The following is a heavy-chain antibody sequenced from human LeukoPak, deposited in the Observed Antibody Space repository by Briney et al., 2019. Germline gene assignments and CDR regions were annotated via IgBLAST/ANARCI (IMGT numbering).Heavy chain of an antibody. J-gene: IGHJ3*02. V-gene: IGHV3-33*01. CDR3: ARDFNSYSSSFDAFDI. CDR1: GFTFSSYG. CDR2: IWYDGSNK. D-gene: IGHD6-13*01. Sequence: PGGSLRLSCAASGFTFSSYGMHWVRQAPGKGLEWVAVIWYDGSNKYYVDSVKGRFTISRDNSKNTLYLQMNSLRAEDTAVYYCARDFNSYSSSFDAFDIWGQGTMVTVSS.